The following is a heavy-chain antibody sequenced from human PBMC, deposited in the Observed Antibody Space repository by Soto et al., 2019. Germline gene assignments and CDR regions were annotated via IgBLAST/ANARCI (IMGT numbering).Heavy chain of an antibody. J-gene: IGHJ6*02. CDR3: ARDRYYYDSSGYPIAMDV. CDR2: ISSSNSYI. V-gene: IGHV3-21*01. CDR1: GFTFSRYS. Sequence: TGGSLRLSCAASGFTFSRYSMNWVRQAPGKGLEWVSSISSSNSYIYYADSVKGRFTISRDSAENSLYLQMNSLRAEDTAVYYCARDRYYYDSSGYPIAMDVWGRGTTVTVYS. D-gene: IGHD3-22*01.